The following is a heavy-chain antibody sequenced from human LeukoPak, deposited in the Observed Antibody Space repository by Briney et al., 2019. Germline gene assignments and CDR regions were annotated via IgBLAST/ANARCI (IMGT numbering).Heavy chain of an antibody. V-gene: IGHV3-7*01. CDR1: GFTFSNSW. CDR3: ARDPGYCSGGSCYSFLY. Sequence: GGSLRLSCAASGFTFSNSWMNWVRQAPGRGLEWVASIKPDGGDKWYVDSVKGRFTISRDNAKNSLYLQMNSLRAEDTAVYYCARDPGYCSGGSCYSFLYWGQGTLVTVSS. D-gene: IGHD2-15*01. CDR2: IKPDGGDK. J-gene: IGHJ4*02.